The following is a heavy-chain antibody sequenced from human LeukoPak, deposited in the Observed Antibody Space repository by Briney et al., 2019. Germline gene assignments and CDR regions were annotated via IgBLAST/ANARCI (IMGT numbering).Heavy chain of an antibody. CDR3: ARANYYDTSGYSRGAFDI. J-gene: IGHJ3*02. V-gene: IGHV4-39*07. CDR1: GSSISSSSWY. Sequence: SETLSRTCTVSGSSISSSSWYWGWIRQPPGKGLEWIGSIFHSGSTYYNPSFKSRVTISVDTSKNQFSLKLSSVTAADTAVYYCARANYYDTSGYSRGAFDIWGQGTMVTVSS. D-gene: IGHD3-22*01. CDR2: IFHSGST.